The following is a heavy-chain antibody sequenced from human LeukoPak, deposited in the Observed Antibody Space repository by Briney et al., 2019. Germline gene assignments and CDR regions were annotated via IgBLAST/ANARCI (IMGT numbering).Heavy chain of an antibody. CDR1: GGSISSYY. J-gene: IGHJ6*02. Sequence: SETLSLTCTVSGGSISSYYWSWIRQPPGKGLEWIGYIYYSGSTNYNPSLKSRVTISVDTSKNQFSLKLSSVTAADTAVYYCASSITPTMVRGVMGYYGMDVWGQGTTVTVSS. CDR2: IYYSGST. D-gene: IGHD3-10*01. V-gene: IGHV4-59*01. CDR3: ASSITPTMVRGVMGYYGMDV.